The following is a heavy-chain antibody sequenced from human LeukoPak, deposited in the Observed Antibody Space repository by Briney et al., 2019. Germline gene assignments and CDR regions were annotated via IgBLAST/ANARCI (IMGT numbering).Heavy chain of an antibody. CDR2: ITSGDGSP. J-gene: IGHJ4*02. D-gene: IGHD3-16*01. Sequence: PGGSLRLSCAASGFTFGTSAMSWVRQTPEKGLEWVSTITSGDGSPYYADSVKGRFTISRDNSNNMLYLQMNSLRAEDTAVYYCTKRGAYYVDYWGRGTLVTVSS. CDR1: GFTFGTSA. V-gene: IGHV3-23*01. CDR3: TKRGAYYVDY.